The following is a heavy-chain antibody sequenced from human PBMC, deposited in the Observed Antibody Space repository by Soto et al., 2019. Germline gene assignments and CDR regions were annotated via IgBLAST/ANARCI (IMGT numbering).Heavy chain of an antibody. CDR1: GFSLSTSGVG. J-gene: IGHJ4*02. V-gene: IGHV2-5*02. CDR3: AHSELWFGELFPGATN. CDR2: IYWDDDK. Sequence: SGPTLVKPTQTLTLTCTFSGFSLSTSGVGVGWIRQPPGKALEWLALIYWDDDKRYSPSLKSRLTITKDTSKNQVVLTMTNMDPVDTATYYCAHSELWFGELFPGATNWGQGTLVTVSS. D-gene: IGHD3-10*01.